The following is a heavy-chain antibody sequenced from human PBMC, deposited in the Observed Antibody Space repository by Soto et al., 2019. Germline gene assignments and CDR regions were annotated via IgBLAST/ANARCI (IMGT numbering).Heavy chain of an antibody. J-gene: IGHJ4*02. CDR3: ASKAGTWALDY. D-gene: IGHD6-13*01. CDR1: GFTFSSYS. CDR2: ISSSSSYI. V-gene: IGHV3-21*01. Sequence: EVQLVESGGGLVKPGGSLRLSCAASGFTFSSYSMNWVRQAPGKGLEWVSSISSSSSYIYYADSVKGRFTISRDNAKNSRYLQMNSLSAEDTAVYSCASKAGTWALDYWGQGTLVTVSS.